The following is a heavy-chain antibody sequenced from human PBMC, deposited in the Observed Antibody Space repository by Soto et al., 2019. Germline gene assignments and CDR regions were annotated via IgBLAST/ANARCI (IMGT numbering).Heavy chain of an antibody. Sequence: SETLSLTCTVSGGSVSSGSYYWSWIRQPPGKGLEWIGYIYYSGSTNYNPSLKSRVTISVDASKNQFSLKLSSVTAADTAVYYCARDFWSGYGVAGRVYGMDVWGQGTTVTVSS. CDR1: GGSVSSGSYY. CDR2: IYYSGST. V-gene: IGHV4-61*01. D-gene: IGHD3-3*01. CDR3: ARDFWSGYGVAGRVYGMDV. J-gene: IGHJ6*02.